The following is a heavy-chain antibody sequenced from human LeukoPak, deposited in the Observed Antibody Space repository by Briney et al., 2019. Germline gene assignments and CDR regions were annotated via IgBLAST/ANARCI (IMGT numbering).Heavy chain of an antibody. CDR3: ARYFRDGYKVPRH. Sequence: SETLSLTCTVSVGSMSSSSYNCGWIRQPPGKGLEWIARVYYSGTAYYNPSLGSRVTISVDTSKNQFSLKLSSETAADTAVYYCARYFRDGYKVPRHWGQGTLVTVSS. D-gene: IGHD5-24*01. CDR2: VYYSGTA. V-gene: IGHV4-39*01. J-gene: IGHJ4*02. CDR1: VGSMSSSSYN.